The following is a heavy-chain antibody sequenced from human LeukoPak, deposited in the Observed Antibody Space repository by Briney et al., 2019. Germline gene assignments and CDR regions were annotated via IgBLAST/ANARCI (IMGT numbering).Heavy chain of an antibody. V-gene: IGHV3-23*01. Sequence: GGSLRLSCAASGFTFSYYVMSWVRQAPGKGLEWVSGIGGTSAGGGRSYADSVKGRFTISRDDSTSTLYLQMNSLRDEDTAVYYCAKDMDDHGDYLFHYWGQGTLVTVSS. CDR2: IGGTSAGGGR. CDR3: AKDMDDHGDYLFHY. J-gene: IGHJ4*02. D-gene: IGHD4-17*01. CDR1: GFTFSYYV.